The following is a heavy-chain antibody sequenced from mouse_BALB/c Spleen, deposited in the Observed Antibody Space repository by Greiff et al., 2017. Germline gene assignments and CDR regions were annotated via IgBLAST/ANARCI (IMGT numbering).Heavy chain of an antibody. CDR3: ARWRDYPLYAMDY. D-gene: IGHD2-4*01. CDR1: GFNIKDTY. V-gene: IGHV14-3*02. Sequence: VQLQQSGAELVKPGASVKLSCTASGFNIKDTYMHWVKQRPEQGLEWIGRIDPANGNTKYDPKFQGKATITADTSSNTAYLQLSSLTSEDTAIYYCARWRDYPLYAMDYWGQGTSVTVSS. J-gene: IGHJ4*01. CDR2: IDPANGNT.